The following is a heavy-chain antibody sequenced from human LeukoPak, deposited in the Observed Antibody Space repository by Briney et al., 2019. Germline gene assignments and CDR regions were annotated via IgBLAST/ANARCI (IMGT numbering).Heavy chain of an antibody. Sequence: SETLSLTCTVSGGSISSGSYYWSWIRQPAGNGLEWIGRIYTSGSTNYNPSLKSRVTISVDTSKNQFSLKLSSVTAADTAVYYCARDSGNLRDDAFDIWGQGTMVTVSS. CDR1: GGSISSGSYY. J-gene: IGHJ3*02. D-gene: IGHD1-14*01. CDR3: ARDSGNLRDDAFDI. CDR2: IYTSGST. V-gene: IGHV4-61*02.